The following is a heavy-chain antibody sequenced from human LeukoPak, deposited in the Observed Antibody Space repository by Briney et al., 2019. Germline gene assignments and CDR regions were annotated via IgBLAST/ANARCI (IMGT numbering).Heavy chain of an antibody. CDR2: MNPNSGNT. D-gene: IGHD3-10*01. CDR1: GGTFSSYD. CDR3: ARKTSKRGVHRGVIQGNWFDP. Sequence: ASVKVSCKASGGTFSSYDINWVRQATGQGLEWMGWMNPNSGNTGYAQKFQGRVTMTRNTSISTAYMELSSLRSEDTAVYYCARKTSKRGVHRGVIQGNWFDPWGQGTLVTVSS. J-gene: IGHJ5*02. V-gene: IGHV1-8*01.